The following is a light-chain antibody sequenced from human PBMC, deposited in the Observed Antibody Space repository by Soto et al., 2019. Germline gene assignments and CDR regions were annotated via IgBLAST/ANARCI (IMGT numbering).Light chain of an antibody. Sequence: QSVLTQPPSVSGTPGQRVNMSCSGSSSNIGSKSVSWYQHLPQTAPKLLIYSNNQRPSGVPGRFSGSKSVTSASLAISGLQSDDETQYYCAAWDDSLNVLVFGGGTKLTVL. J-gene: IGLJ2*01. V-gene: IGLV1-44*01. CDR3: AAWDDSLNVLV. CDR2: SNN. CDR1: SSNIGSKS.